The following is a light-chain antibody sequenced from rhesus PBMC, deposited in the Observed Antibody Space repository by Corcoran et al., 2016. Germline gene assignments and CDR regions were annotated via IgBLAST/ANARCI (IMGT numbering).Light chain of an antibody. CDR2: AAS. J-gene: IGKJ3*01. CDR3: QQYDDLPFT. Sequence: DIQMTQSPSSLSASVGDKVTITCHASQGISSWLAWYQQKPGKSPKHLIYAASSLQSGGPSRFIGMGSGTDYTLTISSLQPEDFATSYCQQYDDLPFTFVPGTKLDIK. CDR1: QGISSW. V-gene: IGKV1-19*01.